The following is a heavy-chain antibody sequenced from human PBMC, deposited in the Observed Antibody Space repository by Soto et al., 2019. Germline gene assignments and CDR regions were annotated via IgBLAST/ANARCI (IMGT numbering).Heavy chain of an antibody. V-gene: IGHV3-9*01. CDR2: ITWNSGSK. Sequence: EVQLVESGGGLVQPGRSLRLSCAASGFTFDDYAMHWVRQPPGKGLEWVSGITWNSGSKDYADSVKGRFTXSRDXRKXXXXXXXXXXRGEDTALYYCTTTYPNDDSRVVAYWGQGTLVTVSS. D-gene: IGHD1-1*01. CDR3: TTTYPNDDSRVVAY. J-gene: IGHJ4*02. CDR1: GFTFDDYA.